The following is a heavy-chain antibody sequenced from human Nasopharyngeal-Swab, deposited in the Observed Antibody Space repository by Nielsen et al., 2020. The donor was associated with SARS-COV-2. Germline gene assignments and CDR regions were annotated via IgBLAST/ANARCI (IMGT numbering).Heavy chain of an antibody. Sequence: WVRQAPGQGLEWMGGIIPIFGTANYAQKFQGRVTITADESTSTAYMELSSLRSEDTAVYYYARGAPYTMVRGVITFQYYYYYMDVWGKGTTVTVSS. V-gene: IGHV1-69*01. D-gene: IGHD3-10*01. CDR3: ARGAPYTMVRGVITFQYYYYYMDV. J-gene: IGHJ6*03. CDR2: IIPIFGTA.